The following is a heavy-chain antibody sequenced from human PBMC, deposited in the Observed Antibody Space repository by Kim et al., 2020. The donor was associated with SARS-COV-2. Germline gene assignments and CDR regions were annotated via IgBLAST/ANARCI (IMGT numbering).Heavy chain of an antibody. Sequence: ASVKVSCKASGYTFTSYAMHWVRQAPGQRLEWMGWINAGNGNTKYSQKFQGRVTINRDTSASTAYMELSSLRSEDTAVYYCARAGGGIAVAGTVSRFDPWGEGTLVTLSS. CDR1: GYTFTSYA. CDR3: ARAGGGIAVAGTVSRFDP. J-gene: IGHJ5*02. D-gene: IGHD6-19*01. CDR2: INAGNGNT. V-gene: IGHV1-3*01.